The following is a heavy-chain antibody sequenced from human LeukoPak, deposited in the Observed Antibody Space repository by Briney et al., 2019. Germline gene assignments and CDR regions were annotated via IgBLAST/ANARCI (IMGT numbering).Heavy chain of an antibody. CDR2: IDSSGTTI. CDR3: ARVRHIYRAVTTRFDC. V-gene: IGHV3-11*04. Sequence: GGSLRLSCAASGFTFSDYYMSWIRQAPGKGLEWVSYIDSSGTTIYYADSVKGRFTISRDNTKNSLYLQMNSLRAEDTAVYYCARVRHIYRAVTTRFDCWGQGTLVTVSS. J-gene: IGHJ4*02. CDR1: GFTFSDYY. D-gene: IGHD4-17*01.